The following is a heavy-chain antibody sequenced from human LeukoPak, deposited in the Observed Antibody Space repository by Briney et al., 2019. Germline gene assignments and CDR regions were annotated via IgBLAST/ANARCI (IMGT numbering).Heavy chain of an antibody. V-gene: IGHV4-4*07. CDR3: ARDQYDFWSGPSLPASYYMDV. J-gene: IGHJ6*03. CDR2: IYTSGSA. CDR1: GGSISSYY. Sequence: SETLSLTCTVSGGSISSYYWSWIRQPAGKGLEWIGRIYTSGSANYNPSLKSRVTISVDKSKNQFSLKLSSVTAADTAVYYCARDQYDFWSGPSLPASYYMDVWGKGTTVTVSS. D-gene: IGHD3-3*01.